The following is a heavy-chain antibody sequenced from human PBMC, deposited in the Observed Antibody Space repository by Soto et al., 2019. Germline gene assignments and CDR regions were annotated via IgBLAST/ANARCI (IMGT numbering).Heavy chain of an antibody. D-gene: IGHD3-10*01. CDR3: ASTVLPMVRGNYYMDV. Sequence: GASVKVSCKSSGYTFTSYDMHWVRQAPGQGLEWMGIINPSGGSTSYAQKFQGRVTMTRDTSTSTVYMELSSLRSEDTAVYYCASTVLPMVRGNYYMDVWGKGTTVTVSS. J-gene: IGHJ6*03. V-gene: IGHV1-46*03. CDR1: GYTFTSYD. CDR2: INPSGGST.